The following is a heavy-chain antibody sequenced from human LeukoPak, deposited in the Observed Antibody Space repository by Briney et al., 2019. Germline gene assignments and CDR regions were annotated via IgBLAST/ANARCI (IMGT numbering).Heavy chain of an antibody. J-gene: IGHJ4*02. CDR3: ARHGYYYGSGSYSFDY. CDR1: GGSISSSSYY. CDR2: IYYSGST. Sequence: PSETLSLTCTVSGGSISSSSYYWGWIRQSPGKGLEWIGSIYYSGSTCYNPSLKSRVTVSVDTSKNQFSLKLSSVTAAGTAVYYCARHGYYYGSGSYSFDYWGQGTLVTVSS. V-gene: IGHV4-39*01. D-gene: IGHD3-10*01.